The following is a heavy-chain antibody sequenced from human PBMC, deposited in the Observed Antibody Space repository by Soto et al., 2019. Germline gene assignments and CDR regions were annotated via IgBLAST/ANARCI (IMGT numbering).Heavy chain of an antibody. CDR3: ARVEVWQMATTRSSYYYYGMDV. V-gene: IGHV1-69*13. CDR2: IIPIFGTA. CDR1: GYTFTSYA. D-gene: IGHD6-13*01. J-gene: IGHJ6*02. Sequence: SVKVSCKASGYTFTSYAMHWVRQAPGQRLEWMGGIIPIFGTANYAQKFQGRVTITADESTSTAYMELSSLRSEDTAVYYCARVEVWQMATTRSSYYYYGMDVWGQGTTVTVSS.